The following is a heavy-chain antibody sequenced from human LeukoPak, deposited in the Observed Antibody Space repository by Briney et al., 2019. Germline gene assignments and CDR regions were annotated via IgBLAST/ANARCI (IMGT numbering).Heavy chain of an antibody. D-gene: IGHD3-10*01. CDR2: ISGSGSTI. V-gene: IGHV3-48*03. CDR1: GFTFSSYE. J-gene: IGHJ4*01. Sequence: GGSLRLSRAASGFTFSSYEMNWVRQAPGKGLEWVSYISGSGSTIYYADSLKGRFTISRDNAKNSLYLQMNNLRAEDTAVYYCARGVWFGEGGQGTLVTVSS. CDR3: ARGVWFGE.